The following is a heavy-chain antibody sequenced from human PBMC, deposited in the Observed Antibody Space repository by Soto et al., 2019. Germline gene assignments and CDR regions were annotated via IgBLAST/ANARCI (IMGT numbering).Heavy chain of an antibody. V-gene: IGHV4-31*03. CDR1: GGPISSGGYY. D-gene: IGHD3-22*01. CDR3: ARGLYYYDSSGYDNNNWFDP. J-gene: IGHJ5*02. CDR2: IYYSGST. Sequence: SETLSLTCTVSGGPISSGGYYWSWIRQHPXKGLEWIGYIYYSGSTYYNPSLKSRVTISVDTSKKQFSLKLSSVTAADTAVYHCARGLYYYDSSGYDNNNWFDPWGQGTLVTVSS.